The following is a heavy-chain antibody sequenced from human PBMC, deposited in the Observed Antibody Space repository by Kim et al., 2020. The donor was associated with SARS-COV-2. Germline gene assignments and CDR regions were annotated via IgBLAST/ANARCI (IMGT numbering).Heavy chain of an antibody. D-gene: IGHD5-12*01. Sequence: GGSLRLSCAASGFTFSSYDMHWVRQATGKGLEWVSAIGTAGDTYYPGSVKGRFTISRENAKNSLYLQMNSLRAGDTAVYYCARGEMATMAPLGYYYGMDVWGQGTTVTVSS. CDR2: IGTAGDT. J-gene: IGHJ6*02. CDR3: ARGEMATMAPLGYYYGMDV. CDR1: GFTFSSYD. V-gene: IGHV3-13*01.